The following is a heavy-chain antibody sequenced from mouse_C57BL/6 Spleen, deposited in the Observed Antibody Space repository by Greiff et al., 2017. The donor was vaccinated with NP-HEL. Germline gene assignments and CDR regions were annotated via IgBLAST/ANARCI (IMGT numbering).Heavy chain of an antibody. D-gene: IGHD2-5*01. Sequence: EVQLQQSGPELVKPGASVKISCKASGYSFTGYYMNWVKQSPEKSLEWIGEINPSTGGTTYNQKFKAKATLTVDKSSSTAYMQLKSLTSEDSAVYYCASIYYSNYRTPWFAYWGQGTLVTVSA. J-gene: IGHJ3*01. CDR1: GYSFTGYY. CDR2: INPSTGGT. V-gene: IGHV1-42*01. CDR3: ASIYYSNYRTPWFAY.